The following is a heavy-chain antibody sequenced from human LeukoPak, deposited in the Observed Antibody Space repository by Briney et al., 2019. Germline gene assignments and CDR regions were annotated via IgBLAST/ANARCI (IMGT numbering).Heavy chain of an antibody. J-gene: IGHJ4*02. CDR2: IKQDGSEK. CDR3: ARESGSVTSEVDFDY. D-gene: IGHD4-17*01. CDR1: GFTFSSYW. Sequence: GGSLRLSCAASGFTFSSYWMSWVRQAPGKGLEWVANIKQDGSEKYYVDSVKGRFTISRDNAKNSLYLQMNILRAEDTAVYYCARESGSVTSEVDFDYWGQGTLVTVSS. V-gene: IGHV3-7*01.